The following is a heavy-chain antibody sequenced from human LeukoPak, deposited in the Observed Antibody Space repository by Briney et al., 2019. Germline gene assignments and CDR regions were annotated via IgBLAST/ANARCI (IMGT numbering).Heavy chain of an antibody. CDR3: AKSLYRSSCYYFDY. Sequence: GSSLRLSCAASGFTFSSYGMYWVRQAPGKGLEWVAVISNDGSNKYYADSVKGRFTISRDNSKNTVYLQMNRLRAEDTAVYYCAKSLYRSSCYYFDYWGQGTLVTVSS. CDR1: GFTFSSYG. CDR2: ISNDGSNK. V-gene: IGHV3-30*18. J-gene: IGHJ4*02. D-gene: IGHD6-13*01.